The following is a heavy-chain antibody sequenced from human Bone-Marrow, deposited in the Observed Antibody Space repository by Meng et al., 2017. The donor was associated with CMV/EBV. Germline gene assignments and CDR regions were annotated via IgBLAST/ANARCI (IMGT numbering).Heavy chain of an antibody. Sequence: GRSMRPSCAASGFTLSSYGMHWVRQAPGKGLEWVAFIRYDGSHKYFADSVKGRFTISRDNSKNTLYMQMNSLRAEDTGVYYCATPGVAAADFDCWGQGTLVTVSS. V-gene: IGHV3-30*02. J-gene: IGHJ4*02. CDR3: ATPGVAAADFDC. CDR1: GFTLSSYG. D-gene: IGHD6-25*01. CDR2: IRYDGSHK.